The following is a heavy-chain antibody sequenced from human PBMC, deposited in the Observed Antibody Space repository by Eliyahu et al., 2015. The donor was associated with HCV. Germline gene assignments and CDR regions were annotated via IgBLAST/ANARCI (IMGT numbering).Heavy chain of an antibody. J-gene: IGHJ6*02. D-gene: IGHD3-10*01. Sequence: QVQLVQSGAEVKKPGASVKVSCKVSGYTLTELSMHWVRQAPGKGLEWMGGFDPEDGETIYAQKFQGRVTMTEDTSTDTAYMELSSLRSEDTAVYYCASPRTYYGSGFYYYGMDVWGQGTTVTVSS. CDR2: FDPEDGET. CDR1: GYTLTELS. V-gene: IGHV1-24*01. CDR3: ASPRTYYGSGFYYYGMDV.